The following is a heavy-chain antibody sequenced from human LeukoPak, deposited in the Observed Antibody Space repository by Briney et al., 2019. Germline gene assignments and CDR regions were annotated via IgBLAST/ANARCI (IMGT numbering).Heavy chain of an antibody. CDR3: ARARTGPFDY. D-gene: IGHD3/OR15-3a*01. CDR2: IIPIFGTA. J-gene: IGHJ4*02. CDR1: GGTFSIYA. Sequence: ASVKVSCKASGGTFSIYAISWVRQAPGQGLEWMGRIIPIFGTANYAQKFQGRVTITADKSTSTAYMELSSLSSEDTAVYYCARARTGPFDYWGQGTLVTVSS. V-gene: IGHV1-69*06.